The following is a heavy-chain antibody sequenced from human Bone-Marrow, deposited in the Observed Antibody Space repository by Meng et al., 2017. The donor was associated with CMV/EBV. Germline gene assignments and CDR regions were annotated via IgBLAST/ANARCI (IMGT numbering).Heavy chain of an antibody. D-gene: IGHD3-22*01. Sequence: QVQLQESGPGLVKPSQTLSLTCTVSGGSISSGSYYWSWIRQPAGKGLEWIGRIYTSGSTNYNPSLKSRVTISVDTSKNQFSLKLSSVTAADTAVYYCARLKYYYDSSGRLDYWGQGTLVTVSS. V-gene: IGHV4-61*02. CDR2: IYTSGST. CDR3: ARLKYYYDSSGRLDY. J-gene: IGHJ4*02. CDR1: GGSISSGSYY.